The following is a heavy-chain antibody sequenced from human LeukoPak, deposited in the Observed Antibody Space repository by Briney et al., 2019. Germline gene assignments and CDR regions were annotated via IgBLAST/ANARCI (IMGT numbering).Heavy chain of an antibody. V-gene: IGHV3-7*01. CDR2: IKQDGSEK. J-gene: IGHJ4*02. D-gene: IGHD5-18*01. CDR3: ARGRIQLWPFDY. CDR1: GFIFRNHW. Sequence: GGSLRLSCAASGFIFRNHWMSWVRQVPGRGLEWVANIKQDGSEKYYVDSVKGRFTISRDNAKNSLYLQMNSLRAEDTAVYYCARGRIQLWPFDYWGQGTLVTVSS.